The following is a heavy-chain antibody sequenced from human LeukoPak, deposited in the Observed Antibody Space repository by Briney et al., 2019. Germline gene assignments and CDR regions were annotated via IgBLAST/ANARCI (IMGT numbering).Heavy chain of an antibody. CDR3: ARDRLSYADYYDSSGYRDY. CDR1: VYTFTSYG. V-gene: IGHV1-18*01. J-gene: IGHJ4*02. Sequence: ASVKVSCKASVYTFTSYGISWVRQAPGQGLDWMGWISAYNGNTNYAQKLQGRVTMTTDTSTSTAYMELRSLRSDDTAVYYCARDRLSYADYYDSSGYRDYWGQGTLDTVSS. CDR2: ISAYNGNT. D-gene: IGHD3-22*01.